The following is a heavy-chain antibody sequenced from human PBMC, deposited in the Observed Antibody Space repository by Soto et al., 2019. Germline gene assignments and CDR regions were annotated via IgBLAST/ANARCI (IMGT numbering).Heavy chain of an antibody. V-gene: IGHV3-48*02. J-gene: IGHJ4*02. D-gene: IGHD6-19*01. CDR1: GFKFSIYS. Sequence: EVQLVESGGASVQPGGSLRLSCVASGFKFSIYSMNWIRQAPGKGLEWSAYITSDTKTIKYADSVKGRFTISRDNAKNAVYLQMNSLSDEDTAVYYCARSVEGHFDYWGQGAVVTVSS. CDR3: ARSVEGHFDY. CDR2: ITSDTKTI.